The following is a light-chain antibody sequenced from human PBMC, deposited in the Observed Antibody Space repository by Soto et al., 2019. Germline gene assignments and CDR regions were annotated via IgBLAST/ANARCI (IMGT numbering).Light chain of an antibody. V-gene: IGKV4-1*01. CDR3: QHYYTTPLT. CDR1: RSVLYSSNNKNY. Sequence: DIGMTQAPDSPDVSLGGRSIINCQSSRSVLYSSNNKNYLAWYQQKPGQPPKLLIYWASTRESGVPDRFSGSGSGTDFTLTISSLQAEDVAVYYCQHYYTTPLTFGGGTKVDIK. J-gene: IGKJ4*01. CDR2: WAS.